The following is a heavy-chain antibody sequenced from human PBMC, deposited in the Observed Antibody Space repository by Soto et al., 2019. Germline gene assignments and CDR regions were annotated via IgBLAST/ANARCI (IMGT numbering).Heavy chain of an antibody. Sequence: QITLKESGPPLVKPTQTLTLTCTFSGFSLSTSGEGVGWIRQPPGKALEWLALIYWDDGKRYSPSLKSRLTITKDTSKNQVVLIMTNMDPVDTATYYCAHRRGGIAAPYSDYWGQGTLVTVSS. CDR1: GFSLSTSGEG. V-gene: IGHV2-5*02. CDR2: IYWDDGK. CDR3: AHRRGGIAAPYSDY. J-gene: IGHJ4*02. D-gene: IGHD6-13*01.